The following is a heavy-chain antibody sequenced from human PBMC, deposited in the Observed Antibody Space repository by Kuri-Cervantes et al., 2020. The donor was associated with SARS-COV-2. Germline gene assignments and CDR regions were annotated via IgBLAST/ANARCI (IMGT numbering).Heavy chain of an antibody. CDR1: GFTFSSYA. D-gene: IGHD6-13*01. CDR2: ISSSSSYI. J-gene: IGHJ4*02. Sequence: GESLKISCAASGFTFSSYAMSWVRQAPGKGLEWVSSISSSSSYIYYADSVKGRFTISRDNAKNSLYLQMNSLRAEDTAVYYCAKDRKQIAAAGLDYWGQGTLVTVSS. CDR3: AKDRKQIAAAGLDY. V-gene: IGHV3-21*01.